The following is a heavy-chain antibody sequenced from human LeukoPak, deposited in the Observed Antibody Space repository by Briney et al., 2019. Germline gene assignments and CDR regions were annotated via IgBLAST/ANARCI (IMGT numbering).Heavy chain of an antibody. CDR3: AKSSLLEWLSRQSWFDP. CDR2: ISSSGGST. J-gene: IGHJ5*02. V-gene: IGHV3-23*01. CDR1: GFTFYNYA. Sequence: GGSLRLSCAASGFTFYNYAMSWVRQAPGKGPEWVSSISSSGGSTYYADSVKGRFTISKDNSKNTLYLQMNSLRAEDTAVFYCAKSSLLEWLSRQSWFDPWGQGTLVTVSS. D-gene: IGHD3-3*01.